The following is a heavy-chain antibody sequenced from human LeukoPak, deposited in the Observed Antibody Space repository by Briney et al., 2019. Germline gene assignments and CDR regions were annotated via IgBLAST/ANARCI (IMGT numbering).Heavy chain of an antibody. V-gene: IGHV1-69*13. Sequence: SVKVSCKASGYTFTGYYMHWVRQAPGQGLEWMGGIIPIFGTANYAQKFQGRVTITADESTSTAYMELSSLRSEDTAVYYCATIRAGYSSSWYGYWDYWGQGTLVTVSS. J-gene: IGHJ4*02. D-gene: IGHD6-13*01. CDR2: IIPIFGTA. CDR1: GYTFTGYY. CDR3: ATIRAGYSSSWYGYWDY.